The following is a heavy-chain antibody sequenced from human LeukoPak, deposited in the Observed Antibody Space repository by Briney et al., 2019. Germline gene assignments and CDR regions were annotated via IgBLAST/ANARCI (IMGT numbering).Heavy chain of an antibody. V-gene: IGHV3-48*04. CDR3: ARVRIAAAAYVFDI. CDR2: ISSSSSTI. D-gene: IGHD6-13*01. J-gene: IGHJ3*02. Sequence: GGSLRLSCAASGFTFSSYSMNWVRQAPGKGLEWVSYISSSSSTIYYADSVKGRFTISRDNAKNSLYLQMNSLRAEDTAVYYCARVRIAAAAYVFDIWGQGTMVTVSS. CDR1: GFTFSSYS.